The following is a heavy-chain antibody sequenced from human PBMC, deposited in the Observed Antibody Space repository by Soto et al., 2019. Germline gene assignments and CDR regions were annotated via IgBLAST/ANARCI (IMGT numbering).Heavy chain of an antibody. CDR1: GFTFSSYA. CDR2: ISYDGSNK. V-gene: IGHV3-30-3*01. D-gene: IGHD5-18*01. CDR3: ARDRIYSYGSPYYYGMDV. J-gene: IGHJ6*02. Sequence: PGGSLRLSCAASGFTFSSYAMHWVRQAPGKGLEWVAVISYDGSNKYYADSVKGRFTISRDNSKNTLYLQMNSLRAEDTAVYYCARDRIYSYGSPYYYGMDVWGQGTTVTVSS.